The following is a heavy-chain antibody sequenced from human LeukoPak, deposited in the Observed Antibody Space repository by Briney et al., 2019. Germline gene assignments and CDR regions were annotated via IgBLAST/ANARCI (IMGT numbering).Heavy chain of an antibody. CDR1: GFTFSSYS. CDR3: ARDFPWLPRPAFDY. J-gene: IGHJ4*02. CDR2: ISSSSSYI. V-gene: IGHV3-21*01. Sequence: GGSLRLSCAASGFTFSSYSMNWVRQAPGKGLEWVSSISSSSSYIYYADSVKGRFTISRDNAKNSLYLQMNSLRAEDTAVYYCARDFPWLPRPAFDYWGQGTLVTVSS. D-gene: IGHD6-19*01.